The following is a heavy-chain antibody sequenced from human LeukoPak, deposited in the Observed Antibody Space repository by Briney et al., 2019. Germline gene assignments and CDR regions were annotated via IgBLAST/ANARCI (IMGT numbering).Heavy chain of an antibody. Sequence: GGSLSLSCAASGFTFRNYDMHWVRQASGKGLEWVSVIDTAGDRNYPVSVKGRFTISRENAKSSLYLQMNNLRAGDTAVYYCARGGSLYDASYYYYLDVWGKGTRVTVSS. CDR3: ARGGSLYDASYYYYLDV. CDR1: GFTFRNYD. V-gene: IGHV3-13*01. D-gene: IGHD2/OR15-2a*01. J-gene: IGHJ6*03. CDR2: IDTAGDR.